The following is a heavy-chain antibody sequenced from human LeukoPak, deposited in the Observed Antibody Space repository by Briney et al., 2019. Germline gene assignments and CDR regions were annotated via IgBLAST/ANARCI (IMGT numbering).Heavy chain of an antibody. CDR1: GGSFSGYY. J-gene: IGHJ4*02. V-gene: IGHV4-34*01. Sequence: PSETLSLTCAVYGGSFSGYYWTWIPQPPGKGLEWIGEINQSGSTNYKPSLKSRVTISVDTSKNQFSLMLSSVTAADTAVYYCARREFPLLGPYFFDYWGQGTLVTVSS. D-gene: IGHD7-27*01. CDR2: INQSGST. CDR3: ARREFPLLGPYFFDY.